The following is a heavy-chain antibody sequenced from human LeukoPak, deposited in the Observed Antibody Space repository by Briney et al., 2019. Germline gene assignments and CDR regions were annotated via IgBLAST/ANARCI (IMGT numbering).Heavy chain of an antibody. CDR3: ERRGGSRGWGAFDI. J-gene: IGHJ3*02. CDR2: ITGTADKT. D-gene: IGHD6-19*01. V-gene: IGHV3-23*01. Sequence: GESLRLSCAASGFTFTNYVMNWVRQAPGKGLEWASSITGTADKTYDADSVKGRFTISRDNSKNTLSLQMSSLRVEDTAIYYCERRGGSRGWGAFDIWGQGTIVTVSS. CDR1: GFTFTNYV.